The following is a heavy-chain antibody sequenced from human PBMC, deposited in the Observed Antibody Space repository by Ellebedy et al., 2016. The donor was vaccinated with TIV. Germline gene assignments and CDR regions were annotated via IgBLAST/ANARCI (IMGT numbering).Heavy chain of an antibody. CDR1: GFTFSTYA. Sequence: GESLKISCAASGFTFSTYAMSWVRRAPGKGLELVSVISGTGGRGSTYYADSVKGRFTISRDDSKNTLYLQMNSLRAEDTAVYYCARGIGAAGTSPIWHYWGQGTLVTVSS. V-gene: IGHV3-23*01. CDR3: ARGIGAAGTSPIWHY. CDR2: ISGTGGRGST. J-gene: IGHJ4*02. D-gene: IGHD6-13*01.